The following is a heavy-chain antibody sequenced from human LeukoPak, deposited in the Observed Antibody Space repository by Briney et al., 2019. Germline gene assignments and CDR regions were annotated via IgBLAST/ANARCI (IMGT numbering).Heavy chain of an antibody. CDR1: GFTFSSYA. V-gene: IGHV3-23*01. J-gene: IGHJ6*03. CDR2: ISGSGGNT. Sequence: GGSLRLSCAASGFTFSSYAMSWVRQAPGKGLEWVSAISGSGGNTYYADSVKGRFTISRDNSKNTLYLQMNSLRAEDTAVYYCAKGNVVVVPGGLYYYYYMDVWGKGTTVTVSS. D-gene: IGHD2-2*01. CDR3: AKGNVVVVPGGLYYYYYMDV.